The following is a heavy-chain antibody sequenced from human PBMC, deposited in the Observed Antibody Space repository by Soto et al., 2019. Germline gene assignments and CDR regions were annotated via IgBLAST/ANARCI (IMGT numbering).Heavy chain of an antibody. D-gene: IGHD2-15*01. CDR2: ISYDGSNK. J-gene: IGHJ4*02. Sequence: QVQLVESGGGVVQPGRSLRLSCAASGFTFSSYGMHWVRQAPGKGLEWVAVISYDGSNKYYADSVKGRFTISRDNSKNTLYLQMNSLRAEDTAVYYCAKGDVVVVAAIDYWGQGTLVTVSS. CDR3: AKGDVVVVAAIDY. V-gene: IGHV3-30*18. CDR1: GFTFSSYG.